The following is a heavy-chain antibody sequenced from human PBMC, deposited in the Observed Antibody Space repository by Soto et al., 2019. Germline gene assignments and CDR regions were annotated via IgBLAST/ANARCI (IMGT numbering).Heavy chain of an antibody. D-gene: IGHD3-9*01. CDR2: INHSGST. Sequence: PSETLSLTCAVYGGSFSGHYWSWICQPPGKGLEWIGEINHSGSTNYNPSLKSRVTISVDTSKNQFSLKLSSVTAADTAVYYCARRRYYDILTGYRPPFDYWGQGTLVTVSS. V-gene: IGHV4-34*01. CDR3: ARRRYYDILTGYRPPFDY. CDR1: GGSFSGHY. J-gene: IGHJ4*02.